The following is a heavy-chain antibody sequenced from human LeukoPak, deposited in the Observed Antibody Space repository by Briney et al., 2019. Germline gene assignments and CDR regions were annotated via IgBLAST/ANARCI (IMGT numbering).Heavy chain of an antibody. Sequence: GGSLRLSCAASGFTFSIYVMSWVRQAPGKGLEWVSAIRGSGGSTYYADSVKGRFTISRDNSKNTLYLQVNSLRAEDTAVYYCAKLLTDYGDYYFDYWGQGTLVTVSS. J-gene: IGHJ4*02. D-gene: IGHD4-17*01. CDR3: AKLLTDYGDYYFDY. CDR2: IRGSGGST. CDR1: GFTFSIYV. V-gene: IGHV3-23*01.